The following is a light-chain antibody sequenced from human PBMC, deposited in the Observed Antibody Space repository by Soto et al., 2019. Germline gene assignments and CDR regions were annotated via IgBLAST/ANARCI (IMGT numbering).Light chain of an antibody. CDR3: QQSYSTPRT. V-gene: IGKV1-39*01. CDR2: AAS. J-gene: IGKJ1*01. Sequence: DIQMTQSPSSLSASVGDRVTITCRSSQGISSYLNWYQQKPGKVPKLLIYAASSLQSGVPSRFSGSGSGTDFTLTISSLQPEDFATYYCQQSYSTPRTFGQGTKVDIK. CDR1: QGISSY.